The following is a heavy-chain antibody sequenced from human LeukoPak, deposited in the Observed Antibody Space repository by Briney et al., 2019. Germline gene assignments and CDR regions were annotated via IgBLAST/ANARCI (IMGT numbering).Heavy chain of an antibody. CDR3: ARDSPNYYYDSSGYYFDY. D-gene: IGHD3-22*01. CDR2: IYHSGST. CDR1: GYSISSGYY. J-gene: IGHJ4*02. V-gene: IGHV4-38-2*02. Sequence: SETLSLSCTVSGYSISSGYYWGWIRQPPGKGLEWIGSIYHSGSTYYNPSLKSRVTISVDTSKNQFSLKLGSVTAADTAVYYCARDSPNYYYDSSGYYFDYWGQGTLVTVSS.